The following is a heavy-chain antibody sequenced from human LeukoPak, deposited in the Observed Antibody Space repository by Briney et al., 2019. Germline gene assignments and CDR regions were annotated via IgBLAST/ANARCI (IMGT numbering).Heavy chain of an antibody. Sequence: GGSLRLSCAASGFTFSSYAMSWVRQAQGKGLEWVSAISGSGGATYYADSVKGRFTISRDNSKNTLFLHMNSLRVEYAAVYYCAKAPAAATKDYYGMDVWGQGTTVTVSS. V-gene: IGHV3-23*01. D-gene: IGHD2-15*01. J-gene: IGHJ6*02. CDR1: GFTFSSYA. CDR3: AKAPAAATKDYYGMDV. CDR2: ISGSGGAT.